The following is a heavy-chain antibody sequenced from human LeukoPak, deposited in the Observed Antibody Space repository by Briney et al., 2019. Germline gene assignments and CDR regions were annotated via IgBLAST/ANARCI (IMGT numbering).Heavy chain of an antibody. Sequence: SETLSLTCTVSGGSISSYYWSWIRQPPGKGLEWIGYIYYSGSTNYNPSLKSRVTISVDTSKNQFSLKLSSVTAADTAVYYCARPVIAAAGTWWFDPWGQGTLVTVSS. J-gene: IGHJ5*02. CDR2: IYYSGST. V-gene: IGHV4-59*01. CDR3: ARPVIAAAGTWWFDP. D-gene: IGHD6-13*01. CDR1: GGSISSYY.